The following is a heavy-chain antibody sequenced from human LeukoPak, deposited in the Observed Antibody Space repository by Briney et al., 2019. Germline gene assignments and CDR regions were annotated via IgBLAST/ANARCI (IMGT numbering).Heavy chain of an antibody. CDR1: GFTFSSYA. Sequence: PGGSLRLSCAASGFTFSSYAMSWVRQAPGKGLEWVSAISGSGGSTYYAGSVKGRFTISRDNSKNTLYLQMNSLRAEDTAVYYCAKGDYYDSSGYYYEGVDPWGQGTLVTVSS. CDR3: AKGDYYDSSGYYYEGVDP. J-gene: IGHJ5*02. CDR2: ISGSGGST. V-gene: IGHV3-23*01. D-gene: IGHD3-22*01.